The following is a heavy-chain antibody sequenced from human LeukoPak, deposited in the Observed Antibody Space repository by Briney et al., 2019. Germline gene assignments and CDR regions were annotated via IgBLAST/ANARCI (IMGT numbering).Heavy chain of an antibody. CDR3: ARSLMVRGVIIFPGPRFDY. V-gene: IGHV1-69*13. D-gene: IGHD3-10*01. CDR2: IIPIFGTA. J-gene: IGHJ4*02. CDR1: GGTFSSYA. Sequence: SVKVSCKASGGTFSSYAISWVRQAPGQGLEWMGGIIPIFGTANYAQNFQGRVTITADESTSTAYMELSSLRSEDTAVYYCARSLMVRGVIIFPGPRFDYWGQGTLVTVSS.